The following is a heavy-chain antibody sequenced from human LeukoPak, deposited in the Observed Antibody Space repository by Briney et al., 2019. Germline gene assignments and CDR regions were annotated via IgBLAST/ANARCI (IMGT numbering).Heavy chain of an antibody. CDR3: ARLGRRYYYGMDV. CDR1: GGSISSGGYY. Sequence: SQTLSLTCTVSGGSISSGGYYWSWICQHPGKGLEWIGYIYYSGSTYYNPSLKSRVTISVDTSKYQFSLRLSSVTAADTAVYYCARLGRRYYYGMDVWGQGTTVTVSS. CDR2: IYYSGST. V-gene: IGHV4-31*03. J-gene: IGHJ6*02.